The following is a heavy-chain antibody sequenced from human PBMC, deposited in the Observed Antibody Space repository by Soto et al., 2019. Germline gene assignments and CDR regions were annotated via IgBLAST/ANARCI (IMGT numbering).Heavy chain of an antibody. D-gene: IGHD6-13*01. CDR3: ARRERAAGTDWWFDP. Sequence: QLQLQESGPGLVKPSETLSLTCTVSGGSISSSSFHWGWIRQPPGKGLEWIGRIYYSGRTYYSPSLKSRVPLSVDTSKNQFSLKLSSVTAADTAVYYCARRERAAGTDWWFDPWGQGTLVTVSS. CDR2: IYYSGRT. J-gene: IGHJ5*02. V-gene: IGHV4-39*01. CDR1: GGSISSSSFH.